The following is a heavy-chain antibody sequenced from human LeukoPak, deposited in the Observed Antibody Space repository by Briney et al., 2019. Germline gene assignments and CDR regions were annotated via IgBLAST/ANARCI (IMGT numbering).Heavy chain of an antibody. CDR2: ISAYNGNT. D-gene: IGHD5-18*01. CDR3: ARGGDTGPGLGMKIDY. CDR1: GYTFTSYG. Sequence: GASVKVSCKASGYTFTSYGISWVRQAPGQGLEWMGWISAYNGNTNYAQKLQGRVTMTTDTSTSTAYMELRSLRSDDTAVYYCARGGDTGPGLGMKIDYWGQGALVTVSS. V-gene: IGHV1-18*04. J-gene: IGHJ4*02.